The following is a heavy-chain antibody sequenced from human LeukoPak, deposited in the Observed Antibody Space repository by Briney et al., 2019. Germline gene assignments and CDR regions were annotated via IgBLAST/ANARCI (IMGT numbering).Heavy chain of an antibody. CDR1: GYTFNSYS. J-gene: IGHJ4*02. Sequence: ASVKVSCKASGYTFNSYSITWFRQAPGQGLEWMGWIGGYNDDTLYPQKFQGRVTVPTDTSSSTAYMELRSLRSDDTAVYYCARDISGGEDYWGQGTLVTVSS. CDR3: ARDISGGEDY. CDR2: IGGYNDDT. D-gene: IGHD3-16*01. V-gene: IGHV1-18*01.